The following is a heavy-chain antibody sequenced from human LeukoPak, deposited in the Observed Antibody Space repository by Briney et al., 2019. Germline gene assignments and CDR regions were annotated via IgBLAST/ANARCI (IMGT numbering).Heavy chain of an antibody. J-gene: IGHJ4*02. CDR3: ARDRHLEVTTTPFYF. V-gene: IGHV4-61*02. Sequence: SQTLSLTCTVSGASLNSDGYYWSWIRQPAGKGLEWVGRISASGSTNYNPSLTSRVTISVDTSKNQFSLKLRSMTAADTAVYYCARDRHLEVTTTPFYFWGQGLLVIVSS. CDR2: ISASGST. CDR1: GASLNSDGYY. D-gene: IGHD2-21*02.